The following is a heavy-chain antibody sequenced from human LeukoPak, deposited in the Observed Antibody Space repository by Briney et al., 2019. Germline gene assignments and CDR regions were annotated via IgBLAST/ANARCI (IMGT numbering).Heavy chain of an antibody. CDR3: ARVYSGSYNFDY. V-gene: IGHV4-61*05. J-gene: IGHJ4*02. D-gene: IGHD1-26*01. Sequence: PSETLSLTCTVSGGSISSSSYYWGWIRQPPGKGLEWIGYIDYSGSTNYNPSLKSRVTISVDTSKNQFSLKLSSVTAADTAVYYCARVYSGSYNFDYWGQGTLVTVSS. CDR1: GGSISSSSYY. CDR2: IDYSGST.